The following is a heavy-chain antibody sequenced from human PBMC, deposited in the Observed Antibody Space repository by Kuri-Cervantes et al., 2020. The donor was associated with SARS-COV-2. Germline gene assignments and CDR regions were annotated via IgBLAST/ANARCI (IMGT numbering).Heavy chain of an antibody. CDR2: INHSGST. D-gene: IGHD3-22*01. CDR3: ARGTSTFRVITTPFDY. J-gene: IGHJ4*02. CDR1: GGSFSGYY. Sequence: GSLRLSCAVYGGSFSGYYWRWIRQPPGKGLEWIGEINHSGSTNYNPSLKSRVTISVDTSKNQFSLKLSSVTAADTAVYYCARGTSTFRVITTPFDYWGQGTLVTVSS. V-gene: IGHV4-34*01.